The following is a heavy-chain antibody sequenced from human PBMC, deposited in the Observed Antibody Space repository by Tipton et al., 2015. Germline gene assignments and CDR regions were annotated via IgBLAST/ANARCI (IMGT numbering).Heavy chain of an antibody. CDR3: ARGTYGSDYYSWLDP. D-gene: IGHD6-25*01. Sequence: LRLPCTVSGGSISSGDYCWSWVRQQPGKGLEWIGYIYAGVLTFYNPSLESRVTISEDTSKNQLSLDLTSMTAADTAVYYCARGTYGSDYYSWLDPWGQGILVTVSS. J-gene: IGHJ5*02. V-gene: IGHV4-30-4*08. CDR2: IYAGVLT. CDR1: GGSISSGDYC.